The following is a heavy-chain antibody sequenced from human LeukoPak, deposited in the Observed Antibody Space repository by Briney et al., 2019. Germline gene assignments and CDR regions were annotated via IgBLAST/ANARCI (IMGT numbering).Heavy chain of an antibody. CDR2: IYTSGST. CDR3: AREGPYSSGIDY. CDR1: GGSIRGYY. D-gene: IGHD6-19*01. Sequence: SETLSLTCNVSGGSIRGYYWSWIRQPAGKGLEWIGRIYTSGSTNYNPSLKSRVTMSVDTSKNQFSLKLSSVTAADTAVYYCAREGPYSSGIDYWGQGTLVTVSS. V-gene: IGHV4-4*07. J-gene: IGHJ4*02.